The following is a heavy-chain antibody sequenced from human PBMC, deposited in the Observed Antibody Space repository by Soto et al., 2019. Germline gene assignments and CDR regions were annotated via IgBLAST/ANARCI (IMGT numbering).Heavy chain of an antibody. J-gene: IGHJ3*02. CDR1: GGSIGSYY. CDR3: ARSSQGLLWFGELLNDAFDI. V-gene: IGHV4-4*09. D-gene: IGHD3-10*01. CDR2: IYFSGST. Sequence: SETLSLTCTFSGGSIGSYYWSWIRQPPGKGLEWIGYIYFSGSTYYNPSLKSRVTISVDTSKNQFSLKLSSVTAADTAVYYCARSSQGLLWFGELLNDAFDIWGQGTMVTVSS.